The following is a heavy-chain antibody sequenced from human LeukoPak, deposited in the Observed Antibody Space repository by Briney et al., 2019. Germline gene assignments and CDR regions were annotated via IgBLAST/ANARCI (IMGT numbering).Heavy chain of an antibody. CDR3: AKDGYYDSSGYPYFGYCYYYMDV. D-gene: IGHD3-22*01. V-gene: IGHV3-23*01. J-gene: IGHJ6*03. Sequence: PGGTLRLSCVASGFTFSTYGMTWVRQSPGKGLEWVSAISGSGGITYYADSVKGRFTSSRDNSKNTLYLQMNSLRAEDTAVYYCAKDGYYDSSGYPYFGYCYYYMDVWGKGTTVTISS. CDR1: GFTFSTYG. CDR2: ISGSGGIT.